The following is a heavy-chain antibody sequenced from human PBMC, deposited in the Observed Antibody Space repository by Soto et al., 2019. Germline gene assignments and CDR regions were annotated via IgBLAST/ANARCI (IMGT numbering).Heavy chain of an antibody. CDR1: GGSVSSGSYY. CDR2: IYYSGST. Sequence: PSETLSLTCTVSGGSVSSGSYYWSWIRQPPGKGLEWIGYIYYSGSTNYNPSLKSRVTISVDTSKNQFSLKLSSVTAADTAVYYCARTYCSSTSCYYDAFDIWGQGTMVTVSS. J-gene: IGHJ3*02. D-gene: IGHD2-2*01. CDR3: ARTYCSSTSCYYDAFDI. V-gene: IGHV4-61*01.